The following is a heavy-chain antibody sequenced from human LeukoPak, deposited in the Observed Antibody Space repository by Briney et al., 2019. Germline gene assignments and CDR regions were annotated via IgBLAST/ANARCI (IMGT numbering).Heavy chain of an antibody. CDR1: GFTFSSYS. J-gene: IGHJ6*03. CDR2: ISSSSSTI. CDR3: AKGHSSGWLWYYYYMDV. Sequence: PGGSLRLSCAASGFTFSSYSMNWGRQAPGKGLEGVSYISSSSSTIYYADSVKGRFTISRDNSKNTLYLQMNRLRAEDTAVYYCAKGHSSGWLWYYYYMDVWGKGTTVTVSS. D-gene: IGHD6-19*01. V-gene: IGHV3-48*01.